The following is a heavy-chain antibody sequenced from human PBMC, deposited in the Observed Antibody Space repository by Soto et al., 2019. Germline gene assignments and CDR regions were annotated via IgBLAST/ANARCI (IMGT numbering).Heavy chain of an antibody. J-gene: IGHJ4*02. CDR3: ARGLITGSSSSGGWYYFDS. Sequence: QVQLQQWGAGLLKPSETLSLTCAVHGGSFSGYIWTWIRQPPGKGLQWIGQINHSGSTYYNPSLKSRVSISVHTSNYQFSLELSSVTAADTAVYYCARGLITGSSSSGGWYYFDSWGQGTLVTVSS. V-gene: IGHV4-34*01. CDR1: GGSFSGYI. CDR2: INHSGST. D-gene: IGHD1-26*01.